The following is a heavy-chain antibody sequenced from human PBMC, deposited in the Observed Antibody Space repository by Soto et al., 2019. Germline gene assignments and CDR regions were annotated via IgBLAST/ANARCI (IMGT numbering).Heavy chain of an antibody. CDR3: AKSLGDRWNTYYFDY. CDR1: GFTFGMYS. D-gene: IGHD1-1*01. V-gene: IGHV3-23*01. Sequence: EVQVLESGGDLVQPGVSLRLSCAASGFTFGMYSMSWVRQAPGKGLEWVSGISGSGESTYYAGSVKGRFTISRDNSKNTLYLQMYSLRAEDTAVYYCAKSLGDRWNTYYFDYWGQGTLVTVSS. J-gene: IGHJ4*02. CDR2: ISGSGEST.